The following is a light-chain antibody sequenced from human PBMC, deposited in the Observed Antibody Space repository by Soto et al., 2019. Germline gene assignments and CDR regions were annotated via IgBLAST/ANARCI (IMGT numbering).Light chain of an antibody. CDR2: WAS. CDR3: QQYYSTPWT. Sequence: DIVMTQSPDSLAVSLGERATINCKSTQSVLYSSSNRNHLAWYQQKPGQPPKLLIYWASTRESGVPDRFSGSGSGTDFTLTISSLQAEDVAVYYCQQYYSTPWTFCQGTKVEIK. J-gene: IGKJ1*01. CDR1: QSVLYSSSNRNH. V-gene: IGKV4-1*01.